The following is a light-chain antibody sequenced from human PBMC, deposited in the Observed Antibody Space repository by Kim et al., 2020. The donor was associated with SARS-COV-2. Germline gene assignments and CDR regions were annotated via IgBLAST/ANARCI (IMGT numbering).Light chain of an antibody. Sequence: QSITLSCTGTSSDVGGYNYVSWYQQHPGKAPKVLIYDVSKRPSGVSNRFSGSKSGNAASLTISGLQAEDEADYYCISYTSSSTFGVFGGGTQLTVL. CDR2: DVS. J-gene: IGLJ3*02. CDR1: SSDVGGYNY. V-gene: IGLV2-14*04. CDR3: ISYTSSSTFGV.